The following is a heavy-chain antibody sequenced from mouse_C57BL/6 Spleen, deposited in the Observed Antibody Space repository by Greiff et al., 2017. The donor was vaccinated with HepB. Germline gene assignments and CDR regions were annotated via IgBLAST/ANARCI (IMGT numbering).Heavy chain of an antibody. V-gene: IGHV1-39*01. CDR2: INPNYGTT. CDR1: GYSFTDYN. CDR3: ARSDYGSSRGYAMDY. Sequence: EVQLQQSGPELVKPGASVKISCKASGYSFTDYNMNWVKQSNGKSLEWIGVINPNYGTTSYNQKFQGKATLTVDQSSSTAYMQLNSLTSEDSAVYYCARSDYGSSRGYAMDYWGQGTSVTVSS. D-gene: IGHD1-1*01. J-gene: IGHJ4*01.